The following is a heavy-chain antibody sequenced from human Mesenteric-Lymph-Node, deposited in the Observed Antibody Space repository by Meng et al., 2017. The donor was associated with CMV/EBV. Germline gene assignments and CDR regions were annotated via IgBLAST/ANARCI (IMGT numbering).Heavy chain of an antibody. V-gene: IGHV3-23*01. CDR2: ISGSNT. J-gene: IGHJ4*02. CDR1: GFTFSSFA. Sequence: GESLKISCAASGFTFSSFAMSWVRQAPGEGLEWVSAISGSNTHYADSVKGRFTISTDNSKNTLYLQMHSLRAEDSAVYYCAKTAGGYGEFDYWGQGTLVTVSS. CDR3: AKTAGGYGEFDY. D-gene: IGHD4-17*01.